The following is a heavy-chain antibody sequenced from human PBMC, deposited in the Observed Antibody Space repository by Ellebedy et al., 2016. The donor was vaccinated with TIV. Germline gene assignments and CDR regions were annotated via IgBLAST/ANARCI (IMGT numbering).Heavy chain of an antibody. CDR2: IMAMFGTA. D-gene: IGHD5-12*01. J-gene: IGHJ5*02. Sequence: ASVKVSCKASGGPLRNYAISWVRQAPGQGLEWMGGIMAMFGTAHYAQKFQGRVTITADEFATTACMELKSLRSDDTAVYYCAKMGTYHYASWFDTWGQGTLVTVSS. CDR3: AKMGTYHYASWFDT. V-gene: IGHV1-69*13. CDR1: GGPLRNYA.